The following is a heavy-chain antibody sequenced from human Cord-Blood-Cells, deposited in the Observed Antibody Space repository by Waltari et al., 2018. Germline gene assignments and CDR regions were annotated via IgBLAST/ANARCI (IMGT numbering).Heavy chain of an antibody. J-gene: IGHJ4*02. Sequence: EVQLVESGGGLVKPGGSRRLSCAASGFTFSSYSMNWVRPAPGKGLEWVSSISSSSSYIYYADSVKGRFTISRDNAKNSLYLQMNSLRAEDTAVYYCARGALGGGAPFYFDYWGQGTLVTVSS. CDR2: ISSSSSYI. CDR3: ARGALGGGAPFYFDY. CDR1: GFTFSSYS. V-gene: IGHV3-21*01. D-gene: IGHD2-15*01.